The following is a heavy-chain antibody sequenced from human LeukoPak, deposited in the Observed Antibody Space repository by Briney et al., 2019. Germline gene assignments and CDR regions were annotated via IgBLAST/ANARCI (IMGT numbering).Heavy chain of an antibody. CDR2: IKLDGSEK. CDR1: GFTFGKYW. V-gene: IGHV3-7*03. CDR3: ARDQYDTWSRRGNFDS. Sequence: GGSLRLSCVASGFTFGKYWMSWVRQAPGKGLEWEANIKLDGSEKNYVDSVKGRFTISRDNTKNSLYLQMNSLRVEDTAVFYCARDQYDTWSRRGNFDSWGQGTLVIVSS. J-gene: IGHJ4*02. D-gene: IGHD3-3*01.